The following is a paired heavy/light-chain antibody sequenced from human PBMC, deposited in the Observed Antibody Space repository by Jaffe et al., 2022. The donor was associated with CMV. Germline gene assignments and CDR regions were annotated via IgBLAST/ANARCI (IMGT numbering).Heavy chain of an antibody. V-gene: IGHV2-5*02. CDR2: IYWDDDK. CDR1: GFSLSTSGVA. J-gene: IGHJ4*02. Sequence: QITLKESGPTLVKPTQTLTLTCTFSGFSLSTSGVAVGWIRQPPGKALEWLALIYWDDDKRYSPSLKSRLTITKDTSRNQVVLTMSNMDPVDTATYYCAHKGYSSGWYPYFDYWGQGTLVTVSS. CDR3: AHKGYSSGWYPYFDY. D-gene: IGHD6-19*01.
Light chain of an antibody. CDR3: QAWDSSTAGV. CDR1: KLGDKY. J-gene: IGLJ1*01. Sequence: SYELIQPPSVSVSPGQTASITCSGDKLGDKYACWYQQKPGQSPVLVIYQDTKRPSGIPERFSGSNSGNTATLTISGTQAMDEADYYCQAWDSSTAGVFGTGTKVTVL. V-gene: IGLV3-1*01. CDR2: QDT.